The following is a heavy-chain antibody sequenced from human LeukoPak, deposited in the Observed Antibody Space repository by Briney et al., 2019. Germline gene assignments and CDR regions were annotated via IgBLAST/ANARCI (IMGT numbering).Heavy chain of an antibody. Sequence: HPGGSLRLSCAASGFTFSSYWMSWVRQAPGKGLECVADIKQDGSEKYYVDSVKGRFTISRDNAKNSLYLQMNSLRVEDTAVYYCARGKSGSYGTKGYWGQGTLVTVSS. CDR2: IKQDGSEK. V-gene: IGHV3-7*01. D-gene: IGHD1-26*01. J-gene: IGHJ4*02. CDR1: GFTFSSYW. CDR3: ARGKSGSYGTKGY.